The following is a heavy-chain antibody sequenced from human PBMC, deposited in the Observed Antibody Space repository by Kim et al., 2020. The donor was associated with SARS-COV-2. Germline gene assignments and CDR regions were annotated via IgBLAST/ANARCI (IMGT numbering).Heavy chain of an antibody. CDR3: SRPGSALLYDY. CDR1: GGSISSAY. Sequence: SETLSLTCTVSGGSISSAYSSWSRQPPGTGLEWIWYSYYSGSTNSNPSLTIRVTISVDTSTNQFSLTLSSVTAADTAAYYCSRPGSALLYDYWGQVTLVT. J-gene: IGHJ4*02. V-gene: IGHV4-59*08. D-gene: IGHD2-8*02. CDR2: SYYSGST.